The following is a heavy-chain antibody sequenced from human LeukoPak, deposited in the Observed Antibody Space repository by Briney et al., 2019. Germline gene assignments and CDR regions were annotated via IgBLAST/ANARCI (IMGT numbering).Heavy chain of an antibody. Sequence: ASVKVSCKASGYTFTSYDINWVRHATGQGLEWMGWMKPNSFNTGNAQKLHGRVTMIRNISISTAYMELSRLRSEDTAVYFCARKGQDNYYYYYMDVWGKGTTVTVSS. CDR2: MKPNSFNT. J-gene: IGHJ6*03. CDR1: GYTFTSYD. CDR3: ARKGQDNYYYYYMDV. V-gene: IGHV1-8*01.